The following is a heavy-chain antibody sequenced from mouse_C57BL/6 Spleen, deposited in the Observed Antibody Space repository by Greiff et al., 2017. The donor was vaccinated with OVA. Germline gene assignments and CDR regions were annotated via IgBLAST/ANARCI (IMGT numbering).Heavy chain of an antibody. CDR2: IYPRSGNT. Sequence: QVQLKQSGAELARPGASVKLSCKASGYTFTSYGISWVKQRTGQGLEWIGEIYPRSGNTYYNEKFKGKATLTADKSSSTAYMELRSLTSEDSAVYFCARKELYDGYYNAMDYWGQGTSVTVSS. D-gene: IGHD2-3*01. CDR1: GYTFTSYG. V-gene: IGHV1-81*01. J-gene: IGHJ4*01. CDR3: ARKELYDGYYNAMDY.